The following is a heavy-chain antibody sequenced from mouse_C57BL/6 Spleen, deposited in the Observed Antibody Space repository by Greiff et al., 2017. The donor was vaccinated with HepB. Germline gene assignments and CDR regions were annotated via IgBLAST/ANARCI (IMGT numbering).Heavy chain of an antibody. CDR1: GFTFSSYA. CDR3: ARDPSGNYDWFAY. D-gene: IGHD2-1*01. V-gene: IGHV5-4*01. CDR2: ISDGGSYT. Sequence: EVQLVESGGGLVKPGGSLKLSCAASGFTFSSYAMSWVRQTPEKRLEWVATISDGGSYTYYPDNVKGRFTISRDNAKNNLYLQMSHLQSEDTAMYYCARDPSGNYDWFAYWGQGTLVTVSA. J-gene: IGHJ3*01.